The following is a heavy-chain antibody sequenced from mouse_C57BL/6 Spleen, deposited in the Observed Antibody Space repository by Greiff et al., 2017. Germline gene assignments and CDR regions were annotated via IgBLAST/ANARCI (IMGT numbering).Heavy chain of an antibody. CDR1: GYAFTDYE. V-gene: IGHV1-15*01. J-gene: IGHJ3*01. CDR2: IDPETGGT. CDR3: YGNYWAY. D-gene: IGHD2-1*01. Sequence: QVQLQQSGAELVRPGASVTLSCKASGYAFTDYEMHWVKQTPVHGLEWIGAIDPETGGTDYNQKFKGKAILTADKSSSTAYMGLRSLTSEDSAVYYCYGNYWAYWGQGTLVTVSA.